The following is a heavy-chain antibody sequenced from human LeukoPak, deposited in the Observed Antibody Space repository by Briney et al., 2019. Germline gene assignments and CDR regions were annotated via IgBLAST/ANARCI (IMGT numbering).Heavy chain of an antibody. Sequence: SETLSLTCTVSGGSISSSSYYRGWIRQPPGKGLEWIGSIYYSGSTYYNSSLKSRVTISVDTSKNQFSLKLNSVTAADTAIYYCARQTQRRITIFGVVIRDYWGQGTLVTVSS. CDR2: IYYSGST. CDR3: ARQTQRRITIFGVVIRDY. J-gene: IGHJ4*02. D-gene: IGHD3-3*01. CDR1: GGSISSSSYY. V-gene: IGHV4-39*01.